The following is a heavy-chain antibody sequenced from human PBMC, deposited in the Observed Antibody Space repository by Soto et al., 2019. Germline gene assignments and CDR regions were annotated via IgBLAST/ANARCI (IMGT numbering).Heavy chain of an antibody. D-gene: IGHD3-3*02. J-gene: IGHJ6*02. V-gene: IGHV4-4*02. CDR3: ARVLGGYYYCMDY. CDR1: GGSISSSNL. Sequence: QVQLQESGPGLVKPSGTLSLTCAVSGGSISSSNLWSWVRQPPGKGLEWIGEIYHSGSTNYTPSLKSRVTIAVDKSKNQFSPKLSSVNAADTAVYDCARVLGGYYYCMDYWGQGTTVTVSS. CDR2: IYHSGST.